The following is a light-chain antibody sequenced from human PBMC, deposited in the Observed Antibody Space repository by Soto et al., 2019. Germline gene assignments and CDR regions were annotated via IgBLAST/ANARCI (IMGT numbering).Light chain of an antibody. CDR1: QSISVW. J-gene: IGKJ5*01. Sequence: DIQMTQSPSTLFASVGDRVTITCRASQSISVWLAWYQQKAGKAPNLLIYKASRLESGVPSRFSGSGSETDFTLTISSLQPEDFATYYCQQSYSTPRSFGQGTRLEIK. CDR2: KAS. CDR3: QQSYSTPRS. V-gene: IGKV1-5*03.